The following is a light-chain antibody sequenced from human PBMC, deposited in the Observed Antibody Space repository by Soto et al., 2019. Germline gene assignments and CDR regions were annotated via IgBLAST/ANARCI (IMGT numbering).Light chain of an antibody. CDR2: DAS. V-gene: IGKV1-5*01. CDR3: QQYDTYPYT. CDR1: QSISLS. Sequence: DIRMTQSPSTLSAFVGDRVTITCRASQSISLSLAWYQQKPGKAPDLLISDASNLERGVPSRFSGSGSGTEFTLTISSLQPDDYATYYCQQYDTYPYTFGHGTRLEIK. J-gene: IGKJ5*01.